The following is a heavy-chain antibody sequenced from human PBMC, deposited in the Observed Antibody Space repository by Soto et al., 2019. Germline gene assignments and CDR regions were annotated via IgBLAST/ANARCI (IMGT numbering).Heavy chain of an antibody. CDR3: SREPRGMDV. Sequence: QVQLVQSVAEVKKPGASVKVSCKASGYTFTSYGISWVRQGPGHGLEWMGWISAYNGNTNYAQKLQGRVSMTTDTSTSTAYLELTSLRSDDTAVYSCSREPRGMDVCRQGTTVTVSS. CDR2: ISAYNGNT. V-gene: IGHV1-18*01. J-gene: IGHJ6*02. CDR1: GYTFTSYG.